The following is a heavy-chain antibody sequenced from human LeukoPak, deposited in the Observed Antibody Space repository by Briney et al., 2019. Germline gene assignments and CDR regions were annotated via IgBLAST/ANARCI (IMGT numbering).Heavy chain of an antibody. CDR1: GFTFSSYG. CDR2: ISYVGSNK. J-gene: IGHJ4*02. V-gene: IGHV3-30*03. Sequence: GGSLRLSCAASGFTFSSYGMHWVRQAPGKGLEWVAVISYVGSNKYYADSVKGRFTISRDNSKNTLYLQMNSLRAEDTAVYYCAGRYDSSGYPLHWGQGTLVTVSS. D-gene: IGHD3-22*01. CDR3: AGRYDSSGYPLH.